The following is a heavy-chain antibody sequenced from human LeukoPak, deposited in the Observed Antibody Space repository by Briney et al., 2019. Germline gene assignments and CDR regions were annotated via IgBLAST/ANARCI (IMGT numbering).Heavy chain of an antibody. V-gene: IGHV1-18*01. D-gene: IGHD2-2*01. CDR3: ARDRASYCSSTSCPRDY. J-gene: IGHJ4*02. CDR2: ISAYNGNT. Sequence: ASVKVSCKASGYTFTSYGISWVRQAPGQGLEWMGWISAYNGNTNYAQKLQGRVTMTTDTSTSTAYMELRSLRSDDTAVYYCARDRASYCSSTSCPRDYWGQGTLVTVSS. CDR1: GYTFTSYG.